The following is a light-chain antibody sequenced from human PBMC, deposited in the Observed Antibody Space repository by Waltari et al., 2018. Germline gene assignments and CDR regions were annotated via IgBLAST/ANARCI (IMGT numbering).Light chain of an antibody. V-gene: IGKV3D-15*01. CDR1: QPVTTN. Sequence: EIVMTQSPDTLSVSLGERATLSCRASQPVTTNVAWYQQRVGQAPRLLIHGASTRATGIPVRFSGSGSGTEFTLTISSLQSEDFAVYHCQQYYNFPTFGQGTKVEIK. J-gene: IGKJ1*01. CDR3: QQYYNFPT. CDR2: GAS.